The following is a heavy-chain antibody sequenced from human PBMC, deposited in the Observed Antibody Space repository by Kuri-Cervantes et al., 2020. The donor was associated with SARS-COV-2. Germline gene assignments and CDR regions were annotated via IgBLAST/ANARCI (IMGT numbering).Heavy chain of an antibody. CDR3: ASEGSETGTAAIPSAAYFQH. CDR2: IIPIFGTA. V-gene: IGHV1-69*05. Sequence: SVKVSCKASGGTFSSYAISWVRQAPGQGLEWMGGIIPIFGTANYAQKFQGRVTITTDESTSTAYMELSSLRSEDTAVYYCASEGSETGTAAIPSAAYFQHWGQGTLVTVSS. CDR1: GGTFSSYA. D-gene: IGHD6-25*01. J-gene: IGHJ1*01.